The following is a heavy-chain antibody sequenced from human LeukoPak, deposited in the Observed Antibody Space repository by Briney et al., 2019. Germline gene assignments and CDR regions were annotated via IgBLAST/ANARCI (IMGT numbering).Heavy chain of an antibody. Sequence: GASVKVSCKASGYTFTSYGISWVRQAPGQGLEWMGWISAYNGNTNYAQKLQGRVTMTTDTSTSTAYMELRSLRSDDTAVYYCAGGPGGYYDSSGYYPGYGMDVWGQGTTVTVSS. D-gene: IGHD3-22*01. CDR1: GYTFTSYG. J-gene: IGHJ6*02. CDR2: ISAYNGNT. CDR3: AGGPGGYYDSSGYYPGYGMDV. V-gene: IGHV1-18*01.